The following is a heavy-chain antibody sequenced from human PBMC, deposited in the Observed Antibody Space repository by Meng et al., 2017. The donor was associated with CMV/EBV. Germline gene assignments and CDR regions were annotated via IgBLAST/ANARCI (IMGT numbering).Heavy chain of an antibody. CDR3: ATYIGNYINWYFDL. J-gene: IGHJ2*01. CDR1: GYTFTGYY. V-gene: IGHV1-2*02. D-gene: IGHD1-7*01. CDR2: INPNSGGT. Sequence: QVQLVQSGAEGKKPGASVKVACKASGYTFTGYYMHWVRQAPGQGLEWMGWINPNSGGTNYAQKFQGRVTMTRDTSISTAYMELSRLRSDDTAVYYCATYIGNYINWYFDLWGRGTLVTVSS.